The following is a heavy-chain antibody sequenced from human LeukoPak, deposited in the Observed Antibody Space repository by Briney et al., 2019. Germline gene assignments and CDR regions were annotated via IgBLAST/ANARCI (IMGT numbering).Heavy chain of an antibody. CDR3: ARMKGRSPRAAFDI. CDR2: IYTSGST. CDR1: GGSIGRYY. V-gene: IGHV4-4*07. D-gene: IGHD3-10*01. J-gene: IGHJ3*02. Sequence: SETLSLTCTVSGGSIGRYYWSWIRQPAGKGLEWIGLIYTSGSTNYNPSLKSRVSMSINTSKNQFSLKLTSVTAADTAIYYCARMKGRSPRAAFDIWGQGTMVTVSS.